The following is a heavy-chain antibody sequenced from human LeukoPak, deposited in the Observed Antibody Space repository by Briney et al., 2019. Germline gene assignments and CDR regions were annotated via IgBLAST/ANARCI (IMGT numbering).Heavy chain of an antibody. CDR2: ISTSSSYI. CDR3: ARIQRRYSSSWFDY. Sequence: GGSLRLSCAASGFTFNKYTMNWVRQAPGKGLEWVSSISTSSSYIYYADSVKGRFTISRDNAKNSLYLQMNSLRAEDTAVYYCARIQRRYSSSWFDYWGQGTLVTVSS. CDR1: GFTFNKYT. J-gene: IGHJ4*02. D-gene: IGHD6-13*01. V-gene: IGHV3-21*01.